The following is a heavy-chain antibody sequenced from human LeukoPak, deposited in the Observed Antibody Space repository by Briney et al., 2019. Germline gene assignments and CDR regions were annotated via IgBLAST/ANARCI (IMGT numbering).Heavy chain of an antibody. CDR2: ISSSSSYI. J-gene: IGHJ3*02. CDR1: GFTFSSYS. V-gene: IGHV3-21*01. Sequence: GGSLRLSCAASGFTFSSYSMNWVRQAPGKGLEWVSSISSSSSYIYYADSVKGRFTISRDNAKNSLYLQMNSLRAEDTAVYYCASGSKAAFDIWGQGTMVTVSS. CDR3: ASGSKAAFDI.